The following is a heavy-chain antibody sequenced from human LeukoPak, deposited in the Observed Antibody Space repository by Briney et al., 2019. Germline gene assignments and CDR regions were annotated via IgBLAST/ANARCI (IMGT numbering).Heavy chain of an antibody. CDR1: GFTFSSYS. CDR2: IGGPGAPT. J-gene: IGHJ2*01. D-gene: IGHD2-15*01. Sequence: GGSLRLSCVASGFTFSSYSLTWVRQTPEKGLAWVSIIGGPGAPTFYADSVEGRFTISRDNSKNTVYLQMNSLRAEDTALYFCARGATRATRHFDLWGRGSLVTVSS. CDR3: ARGATRATRHFDL. V-gene: IGHV3-23*01.